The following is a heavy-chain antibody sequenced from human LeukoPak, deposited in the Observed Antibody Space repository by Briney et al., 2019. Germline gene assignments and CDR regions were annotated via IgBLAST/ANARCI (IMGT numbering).Heavy chain of an antibody. CDR3: ARDVHGDYGSGWFDP. CDR2: IMPLFGTA. CDR1: GGTFNNSA. D-gene: IGHD4-17*01. J-gene: IGHJ5*02. V-gene: IGHV1-69*05. Sequence: ASVKVSCKTSGGTFNNSAISWVRQAPGQGLEWLGGIMPLFGTAGYAQKFQGRVTITKDESTRTVYLELTSLTSDDTAVYYCARDVHGDYGSGWFDPWAREPSSPSPQ.